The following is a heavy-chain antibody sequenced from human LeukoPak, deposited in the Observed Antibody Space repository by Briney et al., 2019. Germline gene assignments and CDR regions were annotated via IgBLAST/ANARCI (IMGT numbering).Heavy chain of an antibody. V-gene: IGHV4-59*02. Sequence: SETQSPTCTVSGASVTDYYWSWIRQSPGKGLEWISYIHHSGNSDYNPSLRSRVTTSLDTSKNQFSLNLISVTAADTAVYYCTRGHWGLQSWSQGTLVTVSS. CDR2: IHHSGNS. J-gene: IGHJ5*02. D-gene: IGHD7-27*01. CDR3: TRGHWGLQS. CDR1: GASVTDYY.